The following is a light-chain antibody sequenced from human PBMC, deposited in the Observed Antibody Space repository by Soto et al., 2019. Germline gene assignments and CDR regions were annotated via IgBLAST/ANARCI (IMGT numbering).Light chain of an antibody. CDR2: AAS. CDR1: QGISSY. Sequence: DIQLTQSPSFLSASVGDRVTITCRASQGISSYLAWYQQKPGKAPKLLIYAASTLQSGGPSRFSGSGSGTEFTLTISSLQPEDVATYYCQQLNSYPRGLTFGGGTKVEIK. V-gene: IGKV1-9*01. J-gene: IGKJ4*01. CDR3: QQLNSYPRGLT.